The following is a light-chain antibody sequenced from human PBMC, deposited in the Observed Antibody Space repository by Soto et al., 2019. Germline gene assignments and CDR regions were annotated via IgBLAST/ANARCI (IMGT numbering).Light chain of an antibody. CDR3: SSYRSSTYVV. CDR2: DVS. CDR1: SSDVGGYNY. V-gene: IGLV2-14*01. Sequence: QSALTQPASVSGSPGQSITISCTGSSSDVGGYNYVSWYQQHPGKAPKLMIYDVSNRPSGVSNRFSASKSGNTASLTISGLQAEDEADYYCSSYRSSTYVVFGGGTQLTVL. J-gene: IGLJ2*01.